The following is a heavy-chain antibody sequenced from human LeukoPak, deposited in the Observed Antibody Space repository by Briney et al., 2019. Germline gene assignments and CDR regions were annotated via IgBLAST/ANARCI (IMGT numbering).Heavy chain of an antibody. J-gene: IGHJ5*02. V-gene: IGHV4-31*03. D-gene: IGHD2-2*01. Sequence: PSETLSLTCTVSGGSISSGGYYWSWIRQHPGKGLEWIGYIYYSGSTYYNPSLKSRVTISVDTSKNQFSLKLSSVTAADTAVYYCARVDGCSSTSCYPGSNWFDPWGQGTLVTVSS. CDR2: IYYSGST. CDR3: ARVDGCSSTSCYPGSNWFDP. CDR1: GGSISSGGYY.